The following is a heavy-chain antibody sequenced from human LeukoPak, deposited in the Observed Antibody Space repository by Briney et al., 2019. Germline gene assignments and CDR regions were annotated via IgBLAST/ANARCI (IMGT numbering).Heavy chain of an antibody. CDR1: GGTFSSYA. J-gene: IGHJ4*02. V-gene: IGHV1-69*13. CDR3: ARAPADYYDSSGFYYFDY. Sequence: SVKVSCKASGGTFSSYAISWVRQAPGQGLEWMGGIIPVFGTANYAQKFQGRVTITADESTSTAYMELSSLRSEDTAVYYCARAPADYYDSSGFYYFDYWGQGTLVTVSS. D-gene: IGHD3-22*01. CDR2: IIPVFGTA.